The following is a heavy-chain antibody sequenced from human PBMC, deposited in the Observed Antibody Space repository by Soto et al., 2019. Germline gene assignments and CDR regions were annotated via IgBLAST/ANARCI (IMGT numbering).Heavy chain of an antibody. J-gene: IGHJ6*02. CDR1: GYTFTGYY. D-gene: IGHD3-16*01. V-gene: IGHV1-2*04. CDR3: AGKKGGGYYGMDV. CDR2: INPNSGGT. Sequence: SVKVSCKASGYTFTGYYMHWVRQAPGQGLEWMGWINPNSGGTNYAQKFQGWVTMTRDTSISTAYMELSRLRSDDTAVYYCAGKKGGGYYGMDVWGQGTTVTVSS.